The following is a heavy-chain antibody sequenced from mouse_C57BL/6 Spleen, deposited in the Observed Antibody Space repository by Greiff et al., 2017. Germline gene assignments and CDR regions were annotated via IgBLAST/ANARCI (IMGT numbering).Heavy chain of an antibody. D-gene: IGHD1-1*01. V-gene: IGHV5-4*01. CDR2: ISDGGSYT. CDR1: GFTFSSYA. J-gene: IGHJ3*01. Sequence: EVKLEESGGGLVKPGGSLKLSCAASGFTFSSYAMSWVRQTPEKRLEWVATISDGGSYTYYPDNVKGRFTISRDNAKNNLYLQMSHLKSEDTAMYYCAREGYGSSFAYWGQGTLVTVSA. CDR3: AREGYGSSFAY.